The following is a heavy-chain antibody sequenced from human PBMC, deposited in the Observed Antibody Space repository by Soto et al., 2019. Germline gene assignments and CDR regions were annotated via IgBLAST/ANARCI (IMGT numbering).Heavy chain of an antibody. CDR2: ISNSGST. CDR3: ATESGSTYGYFDH. J-gene: IGHJ4*02. V-gene: IGHV4-30-4*01. CDR1: WGYVADLEGY. Sequence: SLTLRLTWTVVWGYVADLEGYRTFIRPSPGKGLEWIGYISNSGSTGYNPSLKTRLSMSVDRSKNQFTLRLTSVTAADTAVYFCATESGSTYGYFDHWGQGTQVTVS. D-gene: IGHD5-18*01.